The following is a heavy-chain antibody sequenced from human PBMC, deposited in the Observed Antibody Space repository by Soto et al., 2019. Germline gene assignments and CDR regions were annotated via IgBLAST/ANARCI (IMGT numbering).Heavy chain of an antibody. J-gene: IGHJ4*02. V-gene: IGHV3-23*01. CDR3: AKDGIKYCISTSCYSVDY. Sequence: GGSLRLSCAASGFTFSSYAMSWVRQAPGKGLKWVSAISGSGGSTYYADTVKGQFTISRDNSKNTLYLQMYSLRVEDTAVYYCAKDGIKYCISTSCYSVDYWGQGT. CDR2: ISGSGGST. CDR1: GFTFSSYA. D-gene: IGHD2-2*01.